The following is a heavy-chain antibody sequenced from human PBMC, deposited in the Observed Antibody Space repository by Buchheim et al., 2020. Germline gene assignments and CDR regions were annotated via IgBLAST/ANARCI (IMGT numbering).Heavy chain of an antibody. J-gene: IGHJ4*02. CDR1: GFTFSNHW. V-gene: IGHV3-7*01. CDR3: AKGIKGYREGAY. D-gene: IGHD5-18*01. Sequence: EVQLVESGGGLVQPGGSLRLSCTTSGFTFSNHWMTWVRQAPGKGLEWVANINEGGSEKYYVDSVKGRFTISRDNAKNSLYLQMNSLKVEDMAVYHCAKGIKGYREGAYWGQGT. CDR2: INEGGSEK.